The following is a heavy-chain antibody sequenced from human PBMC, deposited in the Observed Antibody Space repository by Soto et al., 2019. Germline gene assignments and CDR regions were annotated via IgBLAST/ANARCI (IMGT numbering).Heavy chain of an antibody. Sequence: PSETLSLTCTVSGGSISSYYWSWIRQPPGKGLEWIGYIYYSGSTNYNPSLKSRVTISVDTSKNQFSLKLSSVTAADTAVYYCARVGGYDFWSGYPFDYWGQGNLVTFSS. CDR2: IYYSGST. CDR1: GGSISSYY. V-gene: IGHV4-59*01. J-gene: IGHJ4*02. D-gene: IGHD3-3*01. CDR3: ARVGGYDFWSGYPFDY.